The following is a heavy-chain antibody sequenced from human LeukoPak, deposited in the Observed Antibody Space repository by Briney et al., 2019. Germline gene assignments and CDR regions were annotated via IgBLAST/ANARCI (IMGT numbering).Heavy chain of an antibody. D-gene: IGHD6-13*01. J-gene: IGHJ4*02. V-gene: IGHV3-23*01. Sequence: PGGSLRLSCAASGFTFSSYAMSWVRQAPGKGLDAVSAISGSGGSTYYADSVKGRFTISRDNSKNTLYLQMNSLRAEDTAVYYCAKYTAAAGSLFDYWGQGTLVTVSS. CDR2: ISGSGGST. CDR1: GFTFSSYA. CDR3: AKYTAAAGSLFDY.